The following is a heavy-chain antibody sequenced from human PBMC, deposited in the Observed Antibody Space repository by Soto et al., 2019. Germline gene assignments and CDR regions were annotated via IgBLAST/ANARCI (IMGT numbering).Heavy chain of an antibody. J-gene: IGHJ3*02. V-gene: IGHV3-23*01. D-gene: IGHD2-15*01. Sequence: EVQLLESGGGLVQPGGSLRLSCAASGFTCSNYAMNWVRQAPGKGLEWVSVISGSGSSTYYADSVKGRFSISRDHSKNTLYLQMSSLRADDTAVYYCARRSPSWAFDIWGQGTMVTVSS. CDR2: ISGSGSST. CDR1: GFTCSNYA. CDR3: ARRSPSWAFDI.